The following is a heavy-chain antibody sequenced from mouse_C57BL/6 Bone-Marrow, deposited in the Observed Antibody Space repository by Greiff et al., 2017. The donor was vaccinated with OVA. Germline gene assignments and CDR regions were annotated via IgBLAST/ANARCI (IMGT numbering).Heavy chain of an antibody. CDR2: IYPRSGNT. CDR3: APETAQATLFAY. Sequence: VQLVESGAELARPGASVKLSCKASGYTFTSYGISWVKQRTGQGLEWIGEIYPRSGNTYYNEKFKGKATLTADKSSSTAYMELRSLTSEDSAVYFCAPETAQATLFAYWGQGTLVTVSA. J-gene: IGHJ3*01. D-gene: IGHD3-2*02. CDR1: GYTFTSYG. V-gene: IGHV1-81*01.